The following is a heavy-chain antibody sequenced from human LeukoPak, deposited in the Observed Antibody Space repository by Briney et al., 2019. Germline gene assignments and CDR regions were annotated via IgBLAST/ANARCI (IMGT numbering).Heavy chain of an antibody. Sequence: SETLSLTCTLSGGSISSYYWSWVRQPAGKGLEWIGRIYTSGGTNYNPSLKSRVTISVDKSKNQFYLKLSSVTAADTAVYYCARESDRQQQLVRHDYWGQGTLVTVSS. CDR1: GGSISSYY. CDR2: IYTSGGT. CDR3: ARESDRQQQLVRHDY. V-gene: IGHV4-4*07. D-gene: IGHD6-13*01. J-gene: IGHJ4*02.